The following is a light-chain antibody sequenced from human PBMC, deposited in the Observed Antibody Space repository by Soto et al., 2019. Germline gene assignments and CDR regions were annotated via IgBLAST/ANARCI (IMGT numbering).Light chain of an antibody. V-gene: IGKV4-1*01. Sequence: DIVMTQSPEYLAVSLGERATINCRSSQSILYSSNNKNLIAWYQQKPGQPPKLLIYWASTRQSGVPDRFSGSASGRDFPLTISSLQAEDVAVYYCQQYYSPPRYTFGQGTRLGIK. CDR1: QSILYSSNNKNL. CDR3: QQYYSPPRYT. J-gene: IGKJ2*01. CDR2: WAS.